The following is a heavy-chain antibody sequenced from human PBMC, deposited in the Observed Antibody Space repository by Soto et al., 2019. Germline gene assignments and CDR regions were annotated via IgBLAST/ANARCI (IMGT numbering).Heavy chain of an antibody. CDR3: VRTSLVVAAATREDY. J-gene: IGHJ4*02. CDR1: GFTFSSYW. Sequence: EVQLVESGGGLVQPGGSLRLSCAASGFTFSSYWMHWVRQAPGKGLVWVSRINSDGSSTSYADSVKGRFTISRDNAKSTLDLQMNRLRAEDTAVYYCVRTSLVVAAATREDYWGQGTLVTVSS. D-gene: IGHD2-15*01. CDR2: INSDGSST. V-gene: IGHV3-74*01.